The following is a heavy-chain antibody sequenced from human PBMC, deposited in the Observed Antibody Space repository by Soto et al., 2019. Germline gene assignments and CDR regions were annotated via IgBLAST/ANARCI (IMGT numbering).Heavy chain of an antibody. CDR3: SYDTFGDKDF. J-gene: IGHJ4*02. D-gene: IGHD3-9*01. CDR1: GFNFSNYA. Sequence: GGSLRLSCVESGFNFSNYAVAWVRQAPGKGLEWVSSISGSGRGSRPYYADSVKGRFTISRDNAKNTLYLQMNSLGVEDTALYYCSYDTFGDKDFWGQGTPVTVSS. CDR2: ISGSGRGSRP. V-gene: IGHV3-23*01.